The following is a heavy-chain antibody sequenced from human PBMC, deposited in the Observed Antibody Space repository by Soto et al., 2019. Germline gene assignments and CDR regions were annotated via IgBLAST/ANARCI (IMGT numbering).Heavy chain of an antibody. J-gene: IGHJ3*02. V-gene: IGHV3-13*05. CDR3: ARSLGIEYAFYI. D-gene: IGHD7-27*01. CDR2: IGTAGDP. CDR1: GFTFSSYD. Sequence: GGSLRLSCAASGFTFSSYDMHWVRQATGKGLEWVSAIGTAGDPYYPGSVKGRFTISRENAKNSLYLQMNSLRAGDTAVYYCARSLGIEYAFYIWGQGTMVTVAS.